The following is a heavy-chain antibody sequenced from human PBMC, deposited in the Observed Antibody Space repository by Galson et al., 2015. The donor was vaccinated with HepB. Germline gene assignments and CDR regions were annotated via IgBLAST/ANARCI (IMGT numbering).Heavy chain of an antibody. J-gene: IGHJ4*02. CDR3: TVGFFSSTNY. V-gene: IGHV3-66*02. CDR1: GFNVNINC. D-gene: IGHD3-3*01. CDR2: IYSSGST. Sequence: SLRLSCAASGFNVNINCMVWVRQAPGKGLEWVSVIYSSGSTYYAASVKGRFTISRDDSRNTLYLQMDSLKPEDTAVYYCTVGFFSSTNYWGQGAQVTVSS.